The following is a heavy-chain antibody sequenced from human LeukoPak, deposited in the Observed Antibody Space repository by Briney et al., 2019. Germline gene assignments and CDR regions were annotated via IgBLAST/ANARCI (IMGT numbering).Heavy chain of an antibody. Sequence: RGESLKISCKGSGYSFISYWIGWVRQMPGKGLEWMGIIYPGDSDTRYSPSFQGQVTISADKSISTAYLQWSSLKASDTAIYYCARRGYSDYDGWFDPWGQGTLVTVSS. J-gene: IGHJ5*02. CDR2: IYPGDSDT. D-gene: IGHD5-12*01. CDR1: GYSFISYW. V-gene: IGHV5-51*01. CDR3: ARRGYSDYDGWFDP.